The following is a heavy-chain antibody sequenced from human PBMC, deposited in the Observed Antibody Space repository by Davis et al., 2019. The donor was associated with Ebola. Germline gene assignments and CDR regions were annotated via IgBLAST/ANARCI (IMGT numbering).Heavy chain of an antibody. Sequence: HSQTLSLTCAISGDSVSGNNGAWNWIRQSPSRGLEWLGRTYYYRSKWYIDYAESVKSRIIINPDTSKNQLSLQVNSVTPEDTAVYYCARGWLRSNFDLWGQGTLVTVSS. CDR3: ARGWLRSNFDL. V-gene: IGHV6-1*01. J-gene: IGHJ4*02. CDR1: GDSVSGNNGA. CDR2: TYYYRSKWYI. D-gene: IGHD5-12*01.